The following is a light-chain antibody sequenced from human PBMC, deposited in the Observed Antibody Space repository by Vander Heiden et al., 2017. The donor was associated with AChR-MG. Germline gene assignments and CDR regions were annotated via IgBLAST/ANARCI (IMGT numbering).Light chain of an antibody. CDR3: CSYAGNPWG. CDR2: DVS. V-gene: IGLV2-11*01. CDR1: SSDVGGYDY. Sequence: QSALPPPRSVSGSPGQSVTISCTGPSSDVGGYDYVSWYQQNPGQAPHLLLYDVSVRPSGVPDRCSGAKSGNKASLTISGLQAEEEADDYCCSYAGNPWGFGGGTKLTVL. J-gene: IGLJ3*02.